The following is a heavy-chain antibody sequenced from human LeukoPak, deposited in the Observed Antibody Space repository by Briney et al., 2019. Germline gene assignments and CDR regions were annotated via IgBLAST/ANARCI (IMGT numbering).Heavy chain of an antibody. V-gene: IGHV4-39*07. CDR1: GGSISSSSYY. D-gene: IGHD3-22*01. CDR3: ARAHAPIEYYYDSSGYLGCFDY. CDR2: IYYSGST. Sequence: SETLSLTCTVSGGSISSSSYYWGWIRQPPGKGLEWIESIYYSGSTYYNPSLKSRVTISVDTSKNQFSLKLSSVTAADTAVYYCARAHAPIEYYYDSSGYLGCFDYWGQGTLVTVSS. J-gene: IGHJ4*02.